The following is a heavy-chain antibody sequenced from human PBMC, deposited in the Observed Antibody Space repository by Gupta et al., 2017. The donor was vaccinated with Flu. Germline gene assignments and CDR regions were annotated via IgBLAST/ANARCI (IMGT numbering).Heavy chain of an antibody. J-gene: IGHJ4*02. CDR2: IYGSGAT. V-gene: IGHV4-31*03. CDR3: ARVRNSYGYLFDT. Sequence: QVQLQESGPGLLKPSETLSLTCTVSGGSIIRGGYYWSWIRQPPGQGLEWIGFIYGSGATNYNPSLKSRLTMSLDTPKNQFSLKLSSVTAADTAVYYCARVRNSYGYLFDTWGQGTRVTVSS. CDR1: GGSIIRGGYY. D-gene: IGHD5-18*01.